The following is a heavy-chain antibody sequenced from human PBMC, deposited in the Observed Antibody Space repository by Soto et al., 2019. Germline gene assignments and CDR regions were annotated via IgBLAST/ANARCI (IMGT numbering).Heavy chain of an antibody. J-gene: IGHJ4*02. CDR2: ISETGSAT. CDR3: AKEQHGGDSAFFDY. V-gene: IGHV3-23*01. D-gene: IGHD2-21*02. Sequence: EVELLESGGGLVQPGGSLRLSCAASGFSFSSYALSWVRQAPGQGLEWVSAISETGSATYYPDSVRGRFTISRDNSKNTLYLQLESLRAEDTAVYYCAKEQHGGDSAFFDYWGQGTLVTVSS. CDR1: GFSFSSYA.